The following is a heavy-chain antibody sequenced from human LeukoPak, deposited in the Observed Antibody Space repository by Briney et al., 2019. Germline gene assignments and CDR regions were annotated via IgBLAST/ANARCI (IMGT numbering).Heavy chain of an antibody. Sequence: RSSETLSLTCAVYGGSSSGYYWSWIRQPPGKGLEWIGEINHSGSTNYNPSLKSRVTISVDTSKNQFSLKLSSVTAADTAVYYCARVGGDILTGYDYWGQGTLVTVSS. CDR2: INHSGST. D-gene: IGHD3-9*01. CDR1: GGSSSGYY. V-gene: IGHV4-34*01. J-gene: IGHJ4*02. CDR3: ARVGGDILTGYDY.